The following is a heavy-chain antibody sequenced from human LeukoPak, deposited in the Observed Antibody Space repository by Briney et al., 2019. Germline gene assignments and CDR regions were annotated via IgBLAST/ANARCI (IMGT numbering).Heavy chain of an antibody. V-gene: IGHV3-74*01. CDR1: GFTFSSCW. CDR2: INSDGSST. CDR3: ARDLRTPSDTNIAIDY. D-gene: IGHD4-23*01. Sequence: PGGSLRLSCAASGFTFSSCWMHWVRQAPGKGLVWVSRINSDGSSTSYADSVKGRFTITRDNAKNTLYLQMNSLRAEDTAVYYCARDLRTPSDTNIAIDYWGQGTLVTVSS. J-gene: IGHJ4*02.